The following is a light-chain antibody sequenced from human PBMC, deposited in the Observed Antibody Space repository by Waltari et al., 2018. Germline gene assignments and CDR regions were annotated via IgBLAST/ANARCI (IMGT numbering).Light chain of an antibody. CDR2: AAS. CDR3: QYYGSSRT. V-gene: IGKV3-20*01. J-gene: IGKJ1*01. CDR1: QTFASYY. Sequence: EIVLTQSPGTLSLSPGERVTLSCRASQTFASYYLAWYQQKPGQAPRLLMYAASHRATGIPDRFSGSGSGTDFTLTINRLEPEEFAVYYCQYYGSSRTFGQGTKVEIK.